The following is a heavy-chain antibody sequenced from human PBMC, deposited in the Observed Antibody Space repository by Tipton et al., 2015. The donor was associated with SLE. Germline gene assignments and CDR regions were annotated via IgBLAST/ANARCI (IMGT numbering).Heavy chain of an antibody. V-gene: IGHV4-34*01. CDR3: ARSRDYGYFDY. CDR2: INHSGST. Sequence: TLSHTCAVYGGSFSGYYWSWIRQPPGKGLEWIGEINHSGSTNYNPSLKSRVTISVDTSKNQFSLKLSSVTAADTAVYYCARSRDYGYFDYWGQGTLVTVSS. J-gene: IGHJ4*02. CDR1: GGSFSGYY. D-gene: IGHD4-17*01.